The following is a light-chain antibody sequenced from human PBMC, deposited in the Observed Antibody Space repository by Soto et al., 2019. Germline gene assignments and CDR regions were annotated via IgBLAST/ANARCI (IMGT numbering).Light chain of an antibody. V-gene: IGKV1-5*03. Sequence: DIQMTQSPSTLSGSVGDRVAITCRASQTISSWLAWYQQKRGKAPKILMYKASTLKSGVPSRFRGSGSGTEYTLTISSLQPDDFEPYYCQHYNSYSEAFGQGTKVDIK. J-gene: IGKJ1*01. CDR2: KAS. CDR1: QTISSW. CDR3: QHYNSYSEA.